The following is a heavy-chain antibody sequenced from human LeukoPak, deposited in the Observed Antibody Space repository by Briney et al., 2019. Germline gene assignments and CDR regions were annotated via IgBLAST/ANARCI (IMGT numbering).Heavy chain of an antibody. V-gene: IGHV3-30*18. D-gene: IGHD2-8*01. CDR1: GFTFSSYG. CDR2: ISYDGSNK. CDR3: AKDSIVLMVYAHFDY. J-gene: IGHJ4*02. Sequence: PGGSLRLSCAASGFTFSSYGMHWVRQAPGKGLERAAVISYDGSNKYYADSVKGRFTISRDNSKNTLYLQMNSLRAEDTAVYYCAKDSIVLMVYAHFDYWGQGTLVTVSS.